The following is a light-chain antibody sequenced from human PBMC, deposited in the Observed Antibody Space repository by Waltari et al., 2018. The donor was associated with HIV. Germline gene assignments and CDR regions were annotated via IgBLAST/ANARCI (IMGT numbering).Light chain of an antibody. J-gene: IGLJ3*02. CDR3: QSYDSSIWV. CDR1: SGSIASNY. V-gene: IGLV6-57*04. CDR2: EDN. Sequence: NFMLTQPHSVSESPGKTVTISCPRSSGSIASNYVQWYQQRPGSAPPTVIYEDNQRPSGVPDRFSGSIDSSSNSASLTISGLKTEDEADYYCQSYDSSIWVFGGGTKLTVL.